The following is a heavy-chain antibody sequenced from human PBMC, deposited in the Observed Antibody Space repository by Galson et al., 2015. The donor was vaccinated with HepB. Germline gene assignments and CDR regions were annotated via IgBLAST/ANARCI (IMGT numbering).Heavy chain of an antibody. CDR2: IWYDGTKK. Sequence: SLRLSCAASGFTFSSYAIHWVRQAPGKGLEWVAMIWYDGTKKYYADSVKGRFTISRDNSKNTLYLQMNSLRAEDTAVYYCAKDWVHTCIDYWGQGTLVTVSS. J-gene: IGHJ4*02. D-gene: IGHD2-8*01. CDR3: AKDWVHTCIDY. CDR1: GFTFSSYA. V-gene: IGHV3-33*06.